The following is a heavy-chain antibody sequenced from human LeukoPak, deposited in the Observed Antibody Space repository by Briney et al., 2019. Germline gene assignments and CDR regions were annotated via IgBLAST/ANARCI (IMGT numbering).Heavy chain of an antibody. CDR3: ARGRGHSGYDIYAMDV. CDR2: FCAGGST. J-gene: IGHJ6*02. CDR1: GFSFSSYA. D-gene: IGHD5-12*01. Sequence: GGSLRLSCAASGFSFSSYAMSWVRQAPGKGLEWVSVFCAGGSTYYAGSVKGRFTISRDTSKNTVFLQMNSLRAEDTAVYFCARGRGHSGYDIYAMDVWGQGTTVTVSS. V-gene: IGHV3-66*01.